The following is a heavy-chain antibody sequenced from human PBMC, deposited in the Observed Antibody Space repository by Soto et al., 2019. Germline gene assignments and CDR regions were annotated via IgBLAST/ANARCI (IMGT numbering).Heavy chain of an antibody. CDR3: AGSGLYGVAA. CDR2: IYYSGNT. V-gene: IGHV4-30-4*01. J-gene: IGHJ6*02. D-gene: IGHD3-10*01. CDR1: GGSISSGYYY. Sequence: QVQLQESGPGLVKPSQTLSLTCSVSGGSISSGYYYWSWIRQPPGKGLELIGDIYYSGNTYYNPSRKIRLIISTGASKSQFSLWVGSVTAADPGLYYCAGSGLYGVAAWDQATTATASS.